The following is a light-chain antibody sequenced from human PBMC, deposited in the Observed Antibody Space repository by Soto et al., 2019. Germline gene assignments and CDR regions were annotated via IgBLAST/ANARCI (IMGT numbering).Light chain of an antibody. J-gene: IGLJ3*02. CDR1: SSDVGNYNL. CDR2: EGS. Sequence: QSALTQPASVSGSPGQSITISCTGTSSDVGNYNLVSWYQQHPGEAPKLLIYEGSKRPSGVSNRFSGSKFGNTASLTFSGQQAEEGVYYYCGSYGGDSTVMFGGGTKVA. CDR3: GSYGGDSTVM. V-gene: IGLV2-23*01.